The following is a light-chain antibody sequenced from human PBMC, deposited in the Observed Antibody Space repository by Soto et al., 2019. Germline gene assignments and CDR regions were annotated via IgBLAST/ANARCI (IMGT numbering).Light chain of an antibody. J-gene: IGKJ2*01. Sequence: DIQMTQSPSSLSASVGDRVTITCRASQSISSYLNWYQQKPGKAPKLLIYAASSLQSGVPSRFSGSGSGTDFTLTISNLQHEDFATYSCQQSYSTPPYTFGQGTNLEIK. CDR1: QSISSY. CDR2: AAS. V-gene: IGKV1-39*01. CDR3: QQSYSTPPYT.